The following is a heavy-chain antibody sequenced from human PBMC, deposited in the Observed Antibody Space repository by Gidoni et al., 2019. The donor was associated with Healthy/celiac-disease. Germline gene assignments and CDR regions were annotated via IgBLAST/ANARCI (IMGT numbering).Heavy chain of an antibody. CDR1: GGTFSSYT. D-gene: IGHD2-21*02. Sequence: QVQLVQSGDEAKKPGSSVKVACKASGGTFSSYTISWVRQAPGQGLEGMGRIIPILGIANYAQQFQGRVTLPADKSTSTAYMELSSLRSEDTAVYYCARAYCGGDCFRWGTYGMDVWGQGTTVTVSS. CDR2: IIPILGIA. J-gene: IGHJ6*02. CDR3: ARAYCGGDCFRWGTYGMDV. V-gene: IGHV1-69*02.